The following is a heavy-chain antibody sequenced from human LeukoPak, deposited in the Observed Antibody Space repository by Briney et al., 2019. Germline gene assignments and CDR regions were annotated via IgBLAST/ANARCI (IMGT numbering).Heavy chain of an antibody. CDR2: VNTDGRST. Sequence: GGSLRLSCAASGFTFSSYWMHWVRQAPGKGLVWVSRVNTDGRSTSYADSVKGRFTISRDNAKNTLYLQMNSLRAEDTAVYHCAKPYGSGYSYFDSWGQGALVTVSS. CDR1: GFTFSSYW. V-gene: IGHV3-74*01. D-gene: IGHD6-19*01. J-gene: IGHJ4*02. CDR3: AKPYGSGYSYFDS.